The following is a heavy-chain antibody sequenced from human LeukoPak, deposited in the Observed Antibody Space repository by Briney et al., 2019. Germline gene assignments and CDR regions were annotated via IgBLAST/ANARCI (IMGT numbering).Heavy chain of an antibody. CDR3: TTDSYCSTTTCYASSNYYYGLDA. CDR1: GFTFSNAW. D-gene: IGHD2-2*01. CDR2: IYRNADGGTT. Sequence: GGCLRLSCAASGFTFSNAWMTWVRQAPGKGLEWVGRIYRNADGGTTDYAAPVKGRFTISGDDSKNTLYLQMNSLKTEDTAVYYCTTDSYCSTTTCYASSNYYYGLDAWGQGTSVTVSS. J-gene: IGHJ6*02. V-gene: IGHV3-15*05.